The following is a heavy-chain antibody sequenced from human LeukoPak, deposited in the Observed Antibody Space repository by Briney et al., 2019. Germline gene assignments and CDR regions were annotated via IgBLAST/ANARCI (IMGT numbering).Heavy chain of an antibody. J-gene: IGHJ3*02. CDR3: ARDLIRPDGGAFDI. CDR2: IWYDGSNK. CDR1: GFTFSSYG. D-gene: IGHD3-9*01. V-gene: IGHV3-33*01. Sequence: GGSLRLSCAASGFTFSSYGMHWVRQAPGKGLEWVAVIWYDGSNKYYADSVKGRFTISRDNSKNTLYLQMNSLRAEDTAVYYCARDLIRPDGGAFDIWGQGTMVTVSS.